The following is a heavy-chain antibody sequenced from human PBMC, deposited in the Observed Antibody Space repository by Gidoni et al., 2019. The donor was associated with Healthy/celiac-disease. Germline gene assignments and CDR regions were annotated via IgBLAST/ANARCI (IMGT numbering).Heavy chain of an antibody. D-gene: IGHD6-19*01. J-gene: IGHJ6*02. CDR2: ISYDGSNK. CDR3: ARELVPGGWYNHYYYGMDV. Sequence: QVQLVESGGGVVQPGRSLRLPCAASGFTFSSYAMPWVRQAPGKGLEWVAVISYDGSNKYYADSVKGRFTISRDNSKNTLYLQMNSLRAEDTAVYYCARELVPGGWYNHYYYGMDVWGQGTTVTVSS. CDR1: GFTFSSYA. V-gene: IGHV3-30*01.